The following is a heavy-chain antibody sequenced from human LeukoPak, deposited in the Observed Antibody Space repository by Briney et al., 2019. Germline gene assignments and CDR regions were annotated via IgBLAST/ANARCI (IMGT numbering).Heavy chain of an antibody. V-gene: IGHV1-2*02. Sequence: ASVKVSCKASGYTFTSYYMHWVRQAPGQGLEWMGWINPNSGGTNYAQKFQGRVTMTRDTSISTAYMELSRLRSDDTAVYYCARYSSSSSGYYYYMDVWGKGTTVTVSS. CDR2: INPNSGGT. J-gene: IGHJ6*03. CDR1: GYTFTSYY. CDR3: ARYSSSSSGYYYYMDV. D-gene: IGHD6-6*01.